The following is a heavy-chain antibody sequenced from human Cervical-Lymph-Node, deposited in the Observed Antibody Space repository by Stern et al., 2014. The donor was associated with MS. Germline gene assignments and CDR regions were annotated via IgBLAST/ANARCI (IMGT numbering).Heavy chain of an antibody. D-gene: IGHD4-17*01. J-gene: IGHJ6*02. Sequence: QITLKESGPTLVKPTQTLTLTCTFSGFSLNTSGEGVGWIRQPPGKALEWLAVIYWDADERDSPSMNSRLTIYTDTSNTQVVLTMANMDPVDTGTYYCAHTTVTFDEAYGLDVWGQGTTVTVSS. CDR2: IYWDADE. CDR1: GFSLNTSGEG. V-gene: IGHV2-5*02. CDR3: AHTTVTFDEAYGLDV.